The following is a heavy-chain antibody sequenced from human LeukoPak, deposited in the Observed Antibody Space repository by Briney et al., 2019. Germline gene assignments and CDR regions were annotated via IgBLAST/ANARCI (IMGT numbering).Heavy chain of an antibody. V-gene: IGHV3-30*18. CDR1: GFPFSTYG. CDR2: ISYDGTNK. D-gene: IGHD1-26*01. CDR3: AKDRIVGAAFRPYDCDY. Sequence: HPGGSLILSCAASGFPFSTYGMHWVRQAPGKGLERVAVISYDGTNKYYADSVKGRFTISRDNSKNTLYLEMNSLRSEDTAVYYCAKDRIVGAAFRPYDCDYWGQRALVTVSS. J-gene: IGHJ4*02.